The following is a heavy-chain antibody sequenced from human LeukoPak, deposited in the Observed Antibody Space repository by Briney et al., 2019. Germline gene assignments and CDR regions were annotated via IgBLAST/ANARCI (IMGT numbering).Heavy chain of an antibody. CDR2: MNPNSGNT. V-gene: IGHV1-8*01. Sequence: ASVKVSCKASGYTFTSYDIDWVRQATGQGREWMGWMNPNSGNTGYAQKFQGRVIMTRNTSISTAYLELSSLRSEDTAIYYCARSQTIASRLIRSRGFDPWGQGTLVTVSS. J-gene: IGHJ5*02. CDR1: GYTFTSYD. CDR3: ARSQTIASRLIRSRGFDP. D-gene: IGHD6-6*01.